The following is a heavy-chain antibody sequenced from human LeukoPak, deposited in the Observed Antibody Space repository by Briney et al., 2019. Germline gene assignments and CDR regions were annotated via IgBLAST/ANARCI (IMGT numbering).Heavy chain of an antibody. Sequence: PSETLSLTCAVYGGSFSGYYWSWIRQPPGKGLEWIGEINHSGSTNYNPSLKSRVTISVDTSKNQFSLKLSSVTAADTAVYYCARDGDSSGYYYWLYWGQGTLVTVSS. J-gene: IGHJ4*02. CDR3: ARDGDSSGYYYWLY. V-gene: IGHV4-34*01. D-gene: IGHD3-22*01. CDR2: INHSGST. CDR1: GGSFSGYY.